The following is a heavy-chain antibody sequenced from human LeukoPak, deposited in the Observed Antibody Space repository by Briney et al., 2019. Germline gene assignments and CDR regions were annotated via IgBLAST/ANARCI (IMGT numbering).Heavy chain of an antibody. Sequence: GGSLRLSCAASGFTFRAYAMTWVRQAPGKGLEWVSTISGSSDNTFYAVSVKGRFTISRDNSKKTMYLQMNSLRADDTAVYYCAKVGEYLYYFDYWGQGTLVTVSS. D-gene: IGHD3-10*01. CDR1: GFTFRAYA. CDR3: AKVGEYLYYFDY. CDR2: ISGSSDNT. V-gene: IGHV3-23*01. J-gene: IGHJ4*02.